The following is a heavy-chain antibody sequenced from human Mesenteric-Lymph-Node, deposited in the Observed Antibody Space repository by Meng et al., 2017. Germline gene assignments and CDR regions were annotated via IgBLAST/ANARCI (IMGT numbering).Heavy chain of an antibody. CDR3: GRDQGRQLINH. Sequence: QLRGSGQGLGKPSGTLPLTCTVSGDSISSDIWWSWVRQPPGKGLEWIGEVYHRGDTNYNPSLKSRVVISVDRSKNQFSLNLSSVTAADTAVYYCGRDQGRQLINHWGQGTLVTVSS. J-gene: IGHJ4*02. V-gene: IGHV4-4*02. D-gene: IGHD1-1*01. CDR1: GDSISSDIW. CDR2: VYHRGDT.